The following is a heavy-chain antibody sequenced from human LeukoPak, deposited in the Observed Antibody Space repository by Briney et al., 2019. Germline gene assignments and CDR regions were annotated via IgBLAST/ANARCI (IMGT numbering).Heavy chain of an antibody. V-gene: IGHV1-2*02. Sequence: ASVKVSCKASGYTFTGYYMHWVRQAPGQGLEWMGWINPNSGGTNYAQKFQGRVTMTRDTSISTAYMELSRLRSDDTAVYYCARGFGSSGWYGWFDPRGQGTLVTVSS. J-gene: IGHJ5*02. CDR1: GYTFTGYY. CDR3: ARGFGSSGWYGWFDP. D-gene: IGHD6-19*01. CDR2: INPNSGGT.